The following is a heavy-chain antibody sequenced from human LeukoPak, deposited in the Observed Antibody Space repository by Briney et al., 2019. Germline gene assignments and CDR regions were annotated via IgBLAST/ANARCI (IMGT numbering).Heavy chain of an antibody. J-gene: IGHJ5*02. Sequence: GGSLRLSCAASGFTFSNYWMSWVRQAPGKGLEWVANIKQDVSKRYYVGSVKGRFTISRDNAKNSLYLQMNSLRAEDTAVYYCAREASLYCSGNNCYWAFDLWGQGTLVTVSS. CDR3: AREASLYCSGNNCYWAFDL. CDR2: IKQDVSKR. V-gene: IGHV3-7*01. D-gene: IGHD2-2*01. CDR1: GFTFSNYW.